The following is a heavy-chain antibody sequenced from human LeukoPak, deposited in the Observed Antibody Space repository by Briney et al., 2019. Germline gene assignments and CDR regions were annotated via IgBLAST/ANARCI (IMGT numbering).Heavy chain of an antibody. CDR3: ARDRQGYNYGYFDY. D-gene: IGHD5-18*01. Sequence: GGSLRLSCAASGFTFSSYGMHWVRQAPGKGLEWVAVIWYDGSNKYYADSVTGRFTISRDDSKNTLYLQMNSLRAEDTAVYYCARDRQGYNYGYFDYWGRGTLVTVSS. J-gene: IGHJ4*02. CDR1: GFTFSSYG. V-gene: IGHV3-33*01. CDR2: IWYDGSNK.